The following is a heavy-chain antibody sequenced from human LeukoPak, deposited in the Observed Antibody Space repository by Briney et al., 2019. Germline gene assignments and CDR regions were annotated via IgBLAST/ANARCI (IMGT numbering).Heavy chain of an antibody. J-gene: IGHJ4*02. V-gene: IGHV1-2*06. CDR3: AREGDCSSTSCYTFDY. CDR2: INPNSGGT. CDR1: GYTFTGYY. D-gene: IGHD2-2*02. Sequence: GASVKVSCKASGYTFTGYYMHWVRQAPGQGLEWMGRINPNSGGTNYAQKFQGRVTMTRGTSISTAYMELSRLRSDDTAVYYCAREGDCSSTSCYTFDYWGQGTLVTVSS.